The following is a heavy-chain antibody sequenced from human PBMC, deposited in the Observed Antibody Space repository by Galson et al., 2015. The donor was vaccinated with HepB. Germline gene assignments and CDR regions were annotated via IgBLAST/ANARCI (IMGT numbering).Heavy chain of an antibody. CDR2: ITISSNYI. CDR1: GFTFSSYA. V-gene: IGHV3-21*01. D-gene: IGHD3-16*01. Sequence: SLRLSCAASGFTFSSYAMHWVRQAPGKGLEWVSSITISSNYIYYADSVKGRFTISRDNAKNSLYLQMNSLRVEDTAVYYCARDLITAGDFDQWGQGTMVIVSS. J-gene: IGHJ4*02. CDR3: ARDLITAGDFDQ.